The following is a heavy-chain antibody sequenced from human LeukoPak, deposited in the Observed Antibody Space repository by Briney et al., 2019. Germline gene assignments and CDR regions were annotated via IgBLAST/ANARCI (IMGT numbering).Heavy chain of an antibody. CDR2: INPNSGGT. D-gene: IGHD6-19*01. CDR3: ASEAGYSSGWYYFDY. CDR1: GYTFTGYY. J-gene: IGHJ4*02. V-gene: IGHV1-2*02. Sequence: ASVKVSCKASGYTFTGYYMHWVRQAPGQGLEWMGWINPNSGGTNYAQKFQGRVTMTRDMSTSTVYMELSSLRSEDTAAYYCASEAGYSSGWYYFDYWGQGTLVTVSS.